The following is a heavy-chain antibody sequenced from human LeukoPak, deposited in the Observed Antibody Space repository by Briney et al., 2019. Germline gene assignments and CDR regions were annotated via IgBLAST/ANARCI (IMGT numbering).Heavy chain of an antibody. J-gene: IGHJ1*01. CDR1: GFTFNNYA. V-gene: IGHV3-23*01. D-gene: IGHD3-3*01. CDR3: ATQTHYDFWSGYTAEFFHH. Sequence: GGSLRLSCVASGFTFNNYAMSWVRQAPWKGLEWVSATSGSGGNTYYADSVKGRFTISRDNSKNTLYLQMNSLRAEDTAIYYCATQTHYDFWSGYTAEFFHHWGQGTLVTVSS. CDR2: TSGSGGNT.